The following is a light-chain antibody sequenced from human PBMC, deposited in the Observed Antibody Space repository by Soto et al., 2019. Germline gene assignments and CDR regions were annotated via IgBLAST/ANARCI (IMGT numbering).Light chain of an antibody. V-gene: IGLV2-14*01. J-gene: IGLJ1*01. CDR1: SSDIGDYNY. Sequence: SVLTQPASVSGSPGQSITISCTGTSSDIGDYNYVSSYQQHPGKAPKLMIYEVSNRPSGVSNRFSGSKSGNTASLTISGLQAGDEADYYCCSFTSSSPYVFGPGTKLTVL. CDR2: EVS. CDR3: CSFTSSSPYV.